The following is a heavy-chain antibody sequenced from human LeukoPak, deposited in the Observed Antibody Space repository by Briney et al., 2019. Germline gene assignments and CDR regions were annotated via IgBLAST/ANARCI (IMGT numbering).Heavy chain of an antibody. D-gene: IGHD1-26*01. V-gene: IGHV4-59*05. CDR3: ARVGAPRGNYYYYMDV. CDR2: IYYSGST. Sequence: SETLSLTCTVSGGSISSYYWSWIRQPAGKGLEWIGSIYYSGSTYYNPSLKSRVTISVDTSKNQFSLKLSSVTAADTAVYYCARVGAPRGNYYYYMDVWGKGTTVTVSS. CDR1: GGSISSYY. J-gene: IGHJ6*03.